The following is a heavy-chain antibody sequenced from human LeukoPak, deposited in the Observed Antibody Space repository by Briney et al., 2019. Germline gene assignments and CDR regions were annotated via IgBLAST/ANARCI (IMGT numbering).Heavy chain of an antibody. CDR1: GFTFRSNW. Sequence: GGSLRLSCAASGFTFRSNWMHWVRQTPGKGLVWVSRINSDGLSTSYADSVKGRFTISRDNAKNTLYLQMNSLRAEDTAVYYCARGSDAFDIWGQGTMVTVSS. V-gene: IGHV3-74*01. CDR3: ARGSDAFDI. J-gene: IGHJ3*02. CDR2: INSDGLST.